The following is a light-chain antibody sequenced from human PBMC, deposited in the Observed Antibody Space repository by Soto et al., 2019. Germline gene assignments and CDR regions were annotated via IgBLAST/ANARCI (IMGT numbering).Light chain of an antibody. CDR3: QQSYSTSWT. J-gene: IGKJ1*01. V-gene: IGKV1-39*01. CDR2: AAS. CDR1: QSISSY. Sequence: MTQSPATLSVAPGDRVTITCRASQSISSYLNWYQQKPGKAPKLLIYAASSLQSGVPLRFSGSGSGTDFTLTISSLQPEDFATYYGQQSYSTSWTFGQGTKVDI.